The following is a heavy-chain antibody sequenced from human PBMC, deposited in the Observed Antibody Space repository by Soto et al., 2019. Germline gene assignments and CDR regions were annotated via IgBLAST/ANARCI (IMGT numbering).Heavy chain of an antibody. J-gene: IGHJ6*03. CDR2: IKEDGSEK. V-gene: IGHV3-7*01. CDR3: ARGRMVRGVTFYYYDYMDV. D-gene: IGHD3-10*01. Sequence: EVQLVESGGGLVQPGGSLRLSCAASGFTFSFYWMSWVRQAPGKGLEWVANIKEDGSEKYYVDSVKGRFTISRDNAKNSLYLQMNSLRAEDTAVYYCARGRMVRGVTFYYYDYMDVWGKGTTVTVS. CDR1: GFTFSFYW.